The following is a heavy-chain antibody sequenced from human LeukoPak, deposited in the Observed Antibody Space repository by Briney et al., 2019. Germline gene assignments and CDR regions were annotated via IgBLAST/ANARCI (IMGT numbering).Heavy chain of an antibody. CDR3: ARGRIMITFGGVGWFDP. CDR2: INPNSGDT. J-gene: IGHJ5*02. V-gene: IGHV1-2*06. Sequence: ASVKVSCKASGYTFTSYYMHWVRQAPGQGLEWMGRINPNSGDTNYAQKFQGRVTMTRDTSISTAYMELSRLRSDDTAVYYCARGRIMITFGGVGWFDPWGQGTLVTVSS. D-gene: IGHD3-16*01. CDR1: GYTFTSYY.